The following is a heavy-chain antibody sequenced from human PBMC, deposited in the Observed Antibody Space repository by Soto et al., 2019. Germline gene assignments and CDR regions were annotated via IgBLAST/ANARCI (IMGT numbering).Heavy chain of an antibody. J-gene: IGHJ3*02. V-gene: IGHV1-69*06. CDR2: IIPVIDTA. CDR3: ARGSGADACDN. Sequence: QVQLVQSGAEVKKPGSSVKVSCKVSGGTFNIRWVRQAPGQGLEWMGGIIPVIDTANYARKFQGRVGISADRATNIVYMGMMIITLEDTAVYYCARGSGADACDNWGQGTMVTVAS. CDR1: GGTFN.